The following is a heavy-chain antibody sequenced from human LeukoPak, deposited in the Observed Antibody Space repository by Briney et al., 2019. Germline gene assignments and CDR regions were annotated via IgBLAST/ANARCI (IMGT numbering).Heavy chain of an antibody. J-gene: IGHJ4*01. V-gene: IGHV4-4*07. CDR1: GDSINSYY. Sequence: SETLSLTCTVSGDSINSYYWSWIRQPAGKGLEWIGRIYTSGNTNYNPSLTSRVTTSIDTSNNQLSLNLKSVAGADTAVYYCARDRDVDDFDSWGHGTLVTVSS. D-gene: IGHD2-15*01. CDR3: ARDRDVDDFDS. CDR2: IYTSGNT.